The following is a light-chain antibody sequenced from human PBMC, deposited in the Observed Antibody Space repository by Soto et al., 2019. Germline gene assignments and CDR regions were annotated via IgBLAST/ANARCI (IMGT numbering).Light chain of an antibody. Sequence: ETLLTQSPATLSLTPGESATLSCRASQPINTYLAWYQQKSGQSPRLVIYDASNRATDIPARFSASGFGTAFTLTISRLEPEDFGIYYCHQRGNWPPEDTFGQGTKLEIK. V-gene: IGKV3-11*01. CDR2: DAS. J-gene: IGKJ2*01. CDR1: QPINTY. CDR3: HQRGNWPPEDT.